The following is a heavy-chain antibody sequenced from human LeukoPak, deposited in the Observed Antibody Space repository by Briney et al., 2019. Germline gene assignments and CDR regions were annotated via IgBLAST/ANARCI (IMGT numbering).Heavy chain of an antibody. CDR1: GYTFTSYD. Sequence: ASVKVSCKASGYTFTSYDINWVRQATGQGLEWMGWMNPNSGNTGYAQKFQGRVTMTRNTSISTAYMELSSLRSEDTAVYYCARNGDCSSTSCYGALYYYYMDVWGKGTTVTVSS. D-gene: IGHD2-2*01. CDR2: MNPNSGNT. V-gene: IGHV1-8*01. CDR3: ARNGDCSSTSCYGALYYYYMDV. J-gene: IGHJ6*03.